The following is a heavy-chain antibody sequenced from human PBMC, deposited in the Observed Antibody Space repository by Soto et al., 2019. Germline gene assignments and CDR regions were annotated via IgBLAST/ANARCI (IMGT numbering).Heavy chain of an antibody. D-gene: IGHD4-17*01. J-gene: IGHJ6*02. CDR2: IYYSGST. Sequence: PSDTLSVTCTVSGGAISSGDYYGSWIRQPPGKGLEWIGYIYYSGSTYYNPSLKSRVTISVDTSKNQFSLKLSSVTAADTAVYYCAREDYGDYQYGMDVWGQGTTVTVSS. CDR3: AREDYGDYQYGMDV. CDR1: GGAISSGDYY. V-gene: IGHV4-30-4*02.